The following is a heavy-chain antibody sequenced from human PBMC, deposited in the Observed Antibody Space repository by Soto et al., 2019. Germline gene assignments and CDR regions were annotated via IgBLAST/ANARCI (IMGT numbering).Heavy chain of an antibody. CDR2: IIPVFDKA. Sequence: QVQLVQSGADVKKPGSSVKVSCETSGGSFGSSAISWVRQAPAQGLEWMGEIIPVFDKANYAQNFQDRLTITADEFTGTVFMQLSSLRSDDTAVYFCARLRRDWGDAFDLWGQGTFVTVSS. J-gene: IGHJ3*01. CDR1: GGSFGSSA. D-gene: IGHD3-16*01. V-gene: IGHV1-69*01. CDR3: ARLRRDWGDAFDL.